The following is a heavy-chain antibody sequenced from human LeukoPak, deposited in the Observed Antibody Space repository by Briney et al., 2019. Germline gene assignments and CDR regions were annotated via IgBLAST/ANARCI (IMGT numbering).Heavy chain of an antibody. J-gene: IGHJ4*02. CDR3: ARGAQGLRGYYDSSGYYYDLDY. V-gene: IGHV4-34*01. Sequence: SETLSLTCAVYGESFSGYYWSWVRQPPGKGLEWIGEINHSGSTNYNPSLKSRVTISVDTSKNQFSLKLSSVTAADTAVYYCARGAQGLRGYYDSSGYYYDLDYWGQGTLVTVSS. D-gene: IGHD3-22*01. CDR1: GESFSGYY. CDR2: INHSGST.